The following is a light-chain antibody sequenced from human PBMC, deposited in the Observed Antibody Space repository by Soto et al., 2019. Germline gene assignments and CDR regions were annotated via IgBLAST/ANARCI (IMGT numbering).Light chain of an antibody. V-gene: IGKV3-20*01. CDR2: AAS. Sequence: EIVLTQSPATMSLSPGERATLSCRASQSVSSNYLAWYQQKPGQAPRLLIFAASSRNTGIPDRFSGSGSGTDFTLTISRLEPEDFAVYHCQQYGSSPRTFGQGTKVEIK. CDR3: QQYGSSPRT. CDR1: QSVSSNY. J-gene: IGKJ1*01.